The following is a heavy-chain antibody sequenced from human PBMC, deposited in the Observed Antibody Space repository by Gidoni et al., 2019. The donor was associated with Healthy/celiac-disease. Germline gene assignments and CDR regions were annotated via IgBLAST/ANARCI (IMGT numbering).Heavy chain of an antibody. CDR1: VFTFDDYA. V-gene: IGHV3-9*01. Sequence: EVQLVEPGGGLVQPGRSLILSCAASVFTFDDYAMHWVRQGPGKGLEWVSGISWNSGSIGYADSVKGRFTISRDNAKNSLYLQMNSLRAEDTALYYCAKGCSGGSCYADFDYWGQGTLVTVSS. D-gene: IGHD2-15*01. CDR2: ISWNSGSI. CDR3: AKGCSGGSCYADFDY. J-gene: IGHJ4*02.